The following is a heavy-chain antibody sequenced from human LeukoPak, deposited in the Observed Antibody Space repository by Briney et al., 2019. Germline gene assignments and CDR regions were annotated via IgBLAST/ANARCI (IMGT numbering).Heavy chain of an antibody. CDR1: GLTFSSYA. CDR2: NSGSGGNT. Sequence: GGSLRLSCAASGLTFSSYAMNWVRQAPGKGLEWVSANSGSGGNTYYPDSVKGRFTISRDNSKNTLYLQMDSLRAEDTAVYYCAKPGYCSRGSCSNWFDPWGQGTLVTVSS. V-gene: IGHV3-23*01. J-gene: IGHJ5*02. CDR3: AKPGYCSRGSCSNWFDP. D-gene: IGHD2-15*01.